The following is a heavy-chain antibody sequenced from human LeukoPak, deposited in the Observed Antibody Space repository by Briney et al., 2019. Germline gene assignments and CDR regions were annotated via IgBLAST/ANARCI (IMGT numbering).Heavy chain of an antibody. V-gene: IGHV3-9*01. CDR1: GFTFDEYA. CDR2: ISWNSSSI. J-gene: IGHJ6*03. CDR3: VKGHCSSSSCFPNYYYYMDV. D-gene: IGHD2-15*01. Sequence: GRSLRLSCAGSGFTFDEYAMHWVRQAPGKGLEWVSGISWNSSSIAYADSVKGRFTISRDNAKNLLFLQMSSLRAADTALYYCVKGHCSSSSCFPNYYYYMDVWGTGTTVTVSS.